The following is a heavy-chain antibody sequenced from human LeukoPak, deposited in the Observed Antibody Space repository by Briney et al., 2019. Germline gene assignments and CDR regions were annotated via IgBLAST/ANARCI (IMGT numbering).Heavy chain of an antibody. CDR2: IWYDGSYK. CDR3: AKESLPTYYYDSSGSDY. D-gene: IGHD3-22*01. V-gene: IGHV3-30*02. J-gene: IGHJ4*02. Sequence: QPGGSLRLSCVASGFTFSNYGIHWVRQAPGKGLEWVAFIWYDGSYKYYADSVKGRFTISRDNSKNTLYLQMNSLRAEDTAVYYCAKESLPTYYYDSSGSDYWGQGTLVTVSS. CDR1: GFTFSNYG.